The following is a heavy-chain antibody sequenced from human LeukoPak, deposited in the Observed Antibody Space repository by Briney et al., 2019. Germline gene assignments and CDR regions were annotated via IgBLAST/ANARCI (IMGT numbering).Heavy chain of an antibody. CDR3: ARDGGRAVEYYFDY. V-gene: IGHV3-21*01. Sequence: PGGSLRLSCAPSGFTFSSYSMNWVRQAPGKGLEWVSSISSSSSYIYYADSVKGRFTISRDNAKNSLYLQMNSLRAEDTAVYYCARDGGRAVEYYFDYWGQGTLVTVSS. D-gene: IGHD3-16*01. J-gene: IGHJ4*02. CDR1: GFTFSSYS. CDR2: ISSSSSYI.